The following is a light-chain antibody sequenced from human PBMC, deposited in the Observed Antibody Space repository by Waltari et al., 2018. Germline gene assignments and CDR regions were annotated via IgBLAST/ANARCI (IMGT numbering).Light chain of an antibody. CDR1: QDIGGY. CDR3: QYYDNLPMFS. Sequence: DIQLTQSPSSLAASVGDRVTLPCRASQDIGGYLNWYQQQPGKAPKLLIYKTSILNTGVPSRFSGGASRTDYTLTITNLQPEDIATYYCQYYDNLPMFSFGPGTKVEIK. V-gene: IGKV1-33*01. J-gene: IGKJ2*01. CDR2: KTS.